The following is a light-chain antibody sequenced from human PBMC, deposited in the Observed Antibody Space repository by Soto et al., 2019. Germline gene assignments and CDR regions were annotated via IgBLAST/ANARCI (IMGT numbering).Light chain of an antibody. CDR3: SSYTSSSTYVV. J-gene: IGLJ2*01. Sequence: QSALTQPASVSGSPGQSITLSCTGTSRDVGGYNYVSWYQQHPGKAPKLMIYDVINRPSGVSNRFSGSKSGNSASLTISGLQAEDEADYYCSSYTSSSTYVVFGGGTKLTVL. V-gene: IGLV2-14*03. CDR2: DVI. CDR1: SRDVGGYNY.